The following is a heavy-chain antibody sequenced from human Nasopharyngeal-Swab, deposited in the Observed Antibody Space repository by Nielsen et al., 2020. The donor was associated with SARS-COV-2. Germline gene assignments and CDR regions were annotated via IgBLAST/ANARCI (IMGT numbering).Heavy chain of an antibody. D-gene: IGHD3-22*01. CDR3: AKDEPYYDSSGYNYYYYYYMDV. J-gene: IGHJ6*03. V-gene: IGHV3-23*01. Sequence: GESLKISCAASGFTFSSYAMSWVRQAPGKGLEWGSAISGSGGSTYYADSVKGRFTISRDNSKNTLYLQMNSLRAEDTAVYYCAKDEPYYDSSGYNYYYYYYMDVWGKGTTVTVSS. CDR1: GFTFSSYA. CDR2: ISGSGGST.